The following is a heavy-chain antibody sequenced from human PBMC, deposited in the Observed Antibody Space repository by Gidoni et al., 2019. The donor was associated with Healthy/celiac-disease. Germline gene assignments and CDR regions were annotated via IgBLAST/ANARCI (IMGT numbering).Heavy chain of an antibody. CDR1: GASISSGSYY. V-gene: IGHV4-61*02. D-gene: IGHD6-19*01. Sequence: QVQLQESGPGLVKPSQTLSLTCTVSGASISSGSYYWSWIRQPAGKGLEWIGRIYTSGSTNYNPSLKSRVTISVDTSKNQFSLKLSSVTAADTAVYYCARQWLVSSFDYWGQGTLVTVSS. CDR2: IYTSGST. J-gene: IGHJ4*02. CDR3: ARQWLVSSFDY.